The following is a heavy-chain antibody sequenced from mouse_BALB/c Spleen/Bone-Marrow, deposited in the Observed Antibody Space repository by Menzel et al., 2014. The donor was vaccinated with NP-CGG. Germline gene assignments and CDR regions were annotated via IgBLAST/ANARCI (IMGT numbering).Heavy chain of an antibody. D-gene: IGHD1-1*01. J-gene: IGHJ4*01. CDR3: AGSGYYGSSPYYAMDY. CDR2: ISSGSSTI. CDR1: GFTFXSLG. Sequence: EVKLMESGGGLVQPGGSRKLSCAASGFTFXSLGMHWVRQAPEKGLEWVAYISSGSSTIYYADTVKGRFTISRDNPKNTLFLQMTSLRSEDTAMYYCAGSGYYGSSPYYAMDYWGQGTSVTVSS. V-gene: IGHV5-17*02.